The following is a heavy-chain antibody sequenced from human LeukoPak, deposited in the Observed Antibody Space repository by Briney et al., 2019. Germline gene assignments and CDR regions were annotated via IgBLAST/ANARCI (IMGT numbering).Heavy chain of an antibody. Sequence: GGSLRLSCAASGFTFNNYAMTWVRQTPGKGLEWVSAISGSGGSTYYADSVKGRFTISRDNSKNTLYLQMNSLRAEDTAVYYCAGGSLLWGAFDIWGQGTMVTVSS. CDR2: ISGSGGST. CDR1: GFTFNNYA. V-gene: IGHV3-23*01. D-gene: IGHD2-2*01. CDR3: AGGSLLWGAFDI. J-gene: IGHJ3*02.